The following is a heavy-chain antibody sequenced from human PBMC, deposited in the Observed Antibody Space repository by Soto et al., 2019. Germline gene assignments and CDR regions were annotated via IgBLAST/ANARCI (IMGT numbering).Heavy chain of an antibody. CDR3: AKGQKWELPFVY. CDR2: FSGTTTST. J-gene: IGHJ4*02. Sequence: GGSLRLSCAASGFIFSSYAMSWVRQAPGKGLEWVSAFSGTTTSTYYAASVKGRFTISRDNSKNTLYLQMNSLKAEDTAVYYCAKGQKWELPFVYWGQGALVTVSS. CDR1: GFIFSSYA. V-gene: IGHV3-23*01. D-gene: IGHD1-26*01.